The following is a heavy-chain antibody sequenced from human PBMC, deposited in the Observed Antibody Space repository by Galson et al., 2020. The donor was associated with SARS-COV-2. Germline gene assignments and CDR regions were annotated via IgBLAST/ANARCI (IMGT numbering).Heavy chain of an antibody. D-gene: IGHD4-17*01. J-gene: IGHJ6*02. CDR2: ISYSGSA. Sequence: ETSETLSLTCSVSDGPMSSYYWSWNRQPPGKGLEWIGYISYSGSANYNPSLRSRVTISVDLSKNQFSLKVTSVTAAYTAVYYCARDPAPLYGDNYYDGMDVWGRVTTVTVAS. CDR3: ARDPAPLYGDNYYDGMDV. V-gene: IGHV4-59*01. CDR1: DGPMSSYY.